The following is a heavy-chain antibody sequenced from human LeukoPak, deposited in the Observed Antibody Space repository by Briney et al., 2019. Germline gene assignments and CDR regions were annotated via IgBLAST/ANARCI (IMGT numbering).Heavy chain of an antibody. Sequence: PSETLSLICTVSGYSISSGYYWSWIRQPPGKGLEWIGEINHSGSTKFNPSLKSRVTISVDTSKNQFSLKLSSVTAADTAVYYCARHRSHNEILTGYSRTDHFDYWGQGTLVTVSS. J-gene: IGHJ4*02. CDR3: ARHRSHNEILTGYSRTDHFDY. CDR1: GYSISSGYY. CDR2: INHSGST. V-gene: IGHV4-38-2*02. D-gene: IGHD3-9*01.